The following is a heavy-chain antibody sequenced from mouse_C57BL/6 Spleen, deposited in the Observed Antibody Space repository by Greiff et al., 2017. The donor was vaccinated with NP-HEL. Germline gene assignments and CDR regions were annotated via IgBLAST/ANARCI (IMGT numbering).Heavy chain of an antibody. CDR3: SRYYYGSSHGYFEV. CDR2: IDPNSGGP. CDR1: GYTFTSYW. V-gene: IGHV1-72*01. J-gene: IGHJ1*03. Sequence: QVQLQQSGAELVKPGASVKLSCKASGYTFTSYWMHWVKQRPGRGLEWIGRIDPNSGGPKYNEKFKSKATLTVDKPSSTAYMQFSSLTSDDSAVYYCSRYYYGSSHGYFEVWGTGTTVTGSS. D-gene: IGHD1-1*01.